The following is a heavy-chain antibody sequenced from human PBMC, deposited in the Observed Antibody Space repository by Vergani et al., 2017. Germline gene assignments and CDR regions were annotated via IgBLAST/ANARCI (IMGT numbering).Heavy chain of an antibody. V-gene: IGHV3-11*01. J-gene: IGHJ4*02. CDR2: ISSSGSTI. CDR1: GFTFSDYY. Sequence: QVQLVESGGGLVKPGGSLRLSCAASGFTFSDYYMSWIRQAPGKGLEWVSYISSSGSTIYYADSVKGRFTISRDNSKNTLYLQMNSLRAEDTAVYYCAKDRPLDPFLQDYWGQGTLVTVSS. CDR3: AKDRPLDPFLQDY.